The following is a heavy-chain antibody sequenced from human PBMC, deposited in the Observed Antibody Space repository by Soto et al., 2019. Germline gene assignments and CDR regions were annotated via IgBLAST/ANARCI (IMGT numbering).Heavy chain of an antibody. J-gene: IGHJ4*02. CDR1: GLTFSSSD. CDR2: IYSAGST. Sequence: XGSLRLSCAASGLTFSSSDVSGVRQAPGKGLQWVSVIYSAGSTYYANSVKGRFTISRDISTNMVYLQMSSLTDEDTAVYYCARASEPEYSSAIFFDTWGQGALVTVSS. CDR3: ARASEPEYSSAIFFDT. D-gene: IGHD5-18*01. V-gene: IGHV3-53*01.